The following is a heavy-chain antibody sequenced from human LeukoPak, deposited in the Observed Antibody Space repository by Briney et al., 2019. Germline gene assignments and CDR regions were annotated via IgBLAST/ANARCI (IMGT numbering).Heavy chain of an antibody. D-gene: IGHD6-13*01. CDR3: ARYMAAAGTFDY. CDR1: GYTFTGYY. J-gene: IGHJ4*02. V-gene: IGHV1-2*02. CDR2: INPNSGAT. Sequence: GASVKVSCKASGYTFTGYYMHWVRQAPGQGLEWMGWINPNSGATYYEQKFQGRVTMTRDTSISTVYMEVSRLRSDDSAVYYCARYMAAAGTFDYWGQGTLVTVSS.